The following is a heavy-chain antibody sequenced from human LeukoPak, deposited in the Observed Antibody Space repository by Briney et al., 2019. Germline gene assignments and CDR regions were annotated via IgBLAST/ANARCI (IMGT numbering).Heavy chain of an antibody. V-gene: IGHV3-7*01. CDR3: ARSYSGSYYAYYYYMDV. CDR1: GFIFTDYW. J-gene: IGHJ6*03. CDR2: IKEDGSEK. D-gene: IGHD1-26*01. Sequence: GGSLRLSCAASGFIFTDYWMYWVRQAPGKGLAWVANIKEDGSEKNYVDSVKGRFTISSDNSKNTLYLQMNSLRAEDTAVYYCARSYSGSYYAYYYYMDVWGKGTTVTVSS.